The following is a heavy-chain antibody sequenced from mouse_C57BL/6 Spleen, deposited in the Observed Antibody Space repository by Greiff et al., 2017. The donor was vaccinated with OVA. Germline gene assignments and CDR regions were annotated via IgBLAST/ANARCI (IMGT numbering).Heavy chain of an antibody. J-gene: IGHJ1*03. Sequence: GGGLVQPKGSLKLSCAASGFSFNTYAMNWVRQAPGKGLEWVARIRSKSNNYATYYADSVKDRFTISRDDSESMLYLQMNNLKTEDTAMYYCVSAYYSNHWYFDVWGTGTTVTVSS. CDR1: GFSFNTYA. D-gene: IGHD2-5*01. CDR2: IRSKSNNYAT. CDR3: VSAYYSNHWYFDV. V-gene: IGHV10-1*01.